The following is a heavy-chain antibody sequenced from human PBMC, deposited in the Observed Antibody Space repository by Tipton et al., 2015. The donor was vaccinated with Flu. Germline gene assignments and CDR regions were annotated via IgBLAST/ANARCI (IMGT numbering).Heavy chain of an antibody. Sequence: LRLSCSVSGGSISRSNYLWGWIRQPPGKGLEWIGSISDSGRADYNPSLKSRITISVDTSENRFSLKLNSVTATDTAVYYCARDRIMIPAVLDYWGQGTLVTVSS. V-gene: IGHV4-39*02. CDR3: ARDRIMIPAVLDY. CDR1: GGSISRSNYL. D-gene: IGHD2-2*01. CDR2: ISDSGRA. J-gene: IGHJ4*02.